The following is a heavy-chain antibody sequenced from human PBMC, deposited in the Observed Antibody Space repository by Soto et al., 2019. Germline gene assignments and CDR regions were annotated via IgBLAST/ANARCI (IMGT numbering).Heavy chain of an antibody. J-gene: IGHJ4*02. Sequence: PSETLSLTCTVSGGSISSSSFHWGWIRQPPGKGLEWIGSIYYSGSTYYSPSLKSRVTISVDTSKNQFSLKLRSVTAADTAIYYCARGNSFGSGIGYSDHWGQGAQVT. CDR1: GGSISSSSFH. D-gene: IGHD3-10*01. CDR3: ARGNSFGSGIGYSDH. V-gene: IGHV4-39*01. CDR2: IYYSGST.